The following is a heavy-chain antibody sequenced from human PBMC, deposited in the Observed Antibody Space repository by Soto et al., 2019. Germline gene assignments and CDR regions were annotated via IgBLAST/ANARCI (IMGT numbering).Heavy chain of an antibody. CDR3: AMVDVYVTPSPQDV. Sequence: QVQLVQSGAEVKNPGASVKVSCKASGYTFTRYGIGWARQAPGQGLEWMGWINTYNGNRNYPQNVQASVNLTTDTSTSTTYMEVRSLRSNDTAIYYCAMVDVYVTPSPQDVWGQGPTVIVSS. D-gene: IGHD3-16*01. CDR2: INTYNGNR. J-gene: IGHJ6*02. V-gene: IGHV1-18*01. CDR1: GYTFTRYG.